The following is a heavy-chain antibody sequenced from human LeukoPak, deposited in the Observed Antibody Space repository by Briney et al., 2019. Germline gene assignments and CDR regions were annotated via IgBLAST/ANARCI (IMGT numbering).Heavy chain of an antibody. Sequence: GGSLRLSCAASGFTFRSYAMHWVRQAPGKGLEYVSAISSNGGSTYYANSVKGRFTISRDNSKNTLYLQMGSLRAEDMAVYYCARDNQRAAAAGYYYYGMDVWGQGTTVTVSS. CDR2: ISSNGGST. CDR1: GFTFRSYA. D-gene: IGHD6-13*01. CDR3: ARDNQRAAAAGYYYYGMDV. J-gene: IGHJ6*02. V-gene: IGHV3-64*01.